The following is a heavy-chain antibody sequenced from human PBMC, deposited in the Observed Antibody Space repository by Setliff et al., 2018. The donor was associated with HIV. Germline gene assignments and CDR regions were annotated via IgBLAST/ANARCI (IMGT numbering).Heavy chain of an antibody. Sequence: ASVKVSCKASGGTFSSYAISWVRQAPGQGLEWMGGIIPIFGTANYAQKFQGRVTITAYESTSTDYMELSSLRSEDTAVYYCAPIDPFPHDSTNSSFDYWGQGTLVTVSS. CDR2: IIPIFGTA. CDR1: GGTFSSYA. J-gene: IGHJ4*02. CDR3: APIDPFPHDSTNSSFDY. V-gene: IGHV1-69*13. D-gene: IGHD4-4*01.